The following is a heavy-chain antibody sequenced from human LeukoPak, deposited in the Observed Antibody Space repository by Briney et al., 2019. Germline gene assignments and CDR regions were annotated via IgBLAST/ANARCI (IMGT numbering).Heavy chain of an antibody. J-gene: IGHJ6*02. CDR3: ARLGIYCSSTSCYPHGMDV. CDR1: GFTFSKHA. Sequence: GGPLRLSCAASGFTFSKHAMTWVRQAPGKGLEWVSAISGSGGSTYYADSVKGRFTISRDNSKNTLYLQMNSLRAEDTAVYYCARLGIYCSSTSCYPHGMDVWGQGTTVTVSS. V-gene: IGHV3-23*01. CDR2: ISGSGGST. D-gene: IGHD2-2*01.